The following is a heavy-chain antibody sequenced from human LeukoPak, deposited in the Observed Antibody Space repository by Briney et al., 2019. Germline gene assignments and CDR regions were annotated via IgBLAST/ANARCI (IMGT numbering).Heavy chain of an antibody. CDR2: ISSDGSNT. CDR3: ARGSYNSGWNLVDY. Sequence: GGSLRLSCAASGFTFRNYAMHWVRQAPGKGLVWVSRISSDGSNTNYADSVKGRFTIFRDNAKNTLYLQMNSLRVEDTAVYYCARGSYNSGWNLVDYWGQGTLVTVSS. V-gene: IGHV3-74*01. J-gene: IGHJ4*02. CDR1: GFTFRNYA. D-gene: IGHD6-19*01.